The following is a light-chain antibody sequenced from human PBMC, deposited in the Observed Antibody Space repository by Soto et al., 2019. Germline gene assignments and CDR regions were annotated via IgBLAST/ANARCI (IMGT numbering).Light chain of an antibody. Sequence: QLVLTQSSSASASLGSSVKLTCTLSSGHSSYIIAWHHQQPGKAPRYLMKLEGSGSYNKGSGVPDRCSGSSSGADRYLTISNLQFEDEANYYCETWDSNTRVFGGGTKLTVL. CDR1: SGHSSYI. J-gene: IGLJ2*01. V-gene: IGLV4-60*02. CDR3: ETWDSNTRV. CDR2: LEGSGSY.